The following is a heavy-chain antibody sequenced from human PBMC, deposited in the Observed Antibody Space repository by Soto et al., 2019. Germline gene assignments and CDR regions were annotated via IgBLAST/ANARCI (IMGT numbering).Heavy chain of an antibody. CDR3: ARDRGSYALDY. Sequence: QVQLVQSGAEVKKPGASVKVSCKASGYTFTSYGISWVRQAPGQGLEWMGWISAYNGNTNYAQKLQGRDTMTTDTSTSTAHMEQSSLGSDDTAVYYCARDRGSYALDYWGQGTLVTVSS. D-gene: IGHD1-26*01. J-gene: IGHJ4*02. CDR1: GYTFTSYG. CDR2: ISAYNGNT. V-gene: IGHV1-18*01.